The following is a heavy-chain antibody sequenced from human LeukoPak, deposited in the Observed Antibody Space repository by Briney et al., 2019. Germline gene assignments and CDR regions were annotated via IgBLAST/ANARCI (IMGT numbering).Heavy chain of an antibody. V-gene: IGHV3-23*01. D-gene: IGHD6-19*01. CDR2: ITGSGGST. J-gene: IGHJ4*02. CDR3: AKAGYSCGWYGYYFDY. CDR1: GFTFTTYA. Sequence: GGSLRLSCGASGFTFTTYAMTWVRQAPGKGLEWVSSITGSGGSTYYGDSVKGRFTISRDNSKNTLYLQMNSLRAEDTAVYYCAKAGYSCGWYGYYFDYWGQGTLVTVSS.